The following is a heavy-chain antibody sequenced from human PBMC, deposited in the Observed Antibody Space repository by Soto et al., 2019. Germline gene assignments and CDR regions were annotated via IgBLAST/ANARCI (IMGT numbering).Heavy chain of an antibody. CDR2: ICATGTT. Sequence: SETLSLTGTVSGASISGFYWSWIRKSAGKGLEWIGRICATGTTDYHRSLKSRVMMSVDTSKKQFSLKLRSVTAADTAVYYCVRDGTKTLRDWFNPWGQGISVTVYS. J-gene: IGHJ5*02. V-gene: IGHV4-4*07. CDR1: GASISGFY. D-gene: IGHD1-1*01. CDR3: VRDGTKTLRDWFNP.